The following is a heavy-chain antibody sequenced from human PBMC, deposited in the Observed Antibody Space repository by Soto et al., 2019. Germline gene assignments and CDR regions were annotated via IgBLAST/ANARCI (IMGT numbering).Heavy chain of an antibody. CDR2: ISSSSSTI. D-gene: IGHD3-16*01. CDR1: GFTFSSYS. J-gene: IGHJ1*01. CDR3: ARGPHYDYFWGLSPEYFQH. V-gene: IGHV3-48*01. Sequence: EVQLVESGGGLVQPGGSLRLSCAASGFTFSSYSMNWVRQAPGKGLEWVSYISSSSSTIYYADSVKGRFTISRDNAKNSLYLQMNSLRAEDTAVYYCARGPHYDYFWGLSPEYFQHWGQGTLVTVSS.